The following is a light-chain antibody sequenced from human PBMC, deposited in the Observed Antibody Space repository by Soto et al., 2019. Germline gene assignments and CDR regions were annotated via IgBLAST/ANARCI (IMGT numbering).Light chain of an antibody. CDR2: DIS. CDR1: SSDVGDYNY. V-gene: IGLV2-14*01. J-gene: IGLJ2*01. Sequence: QSALTQPASVSGSPGQSITISCTGTSSDVGDYNYVSWYQQHPGKAPKLMIYDISNRPSGVSNRFSGSMSGNTASLTISGLQAEDEADYYCSSYTTSSTSVVFGGGTKLTVL. CDR3: SSYTTSSTSVV.